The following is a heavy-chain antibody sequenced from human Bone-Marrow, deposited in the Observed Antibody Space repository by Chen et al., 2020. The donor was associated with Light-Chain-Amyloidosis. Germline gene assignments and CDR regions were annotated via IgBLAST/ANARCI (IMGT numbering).Heavy chain of an antibody. V-gene: IGHV3-53*02. CDR2: RYSAGKP. CDR3: ARVMVMTAMHWDAFDT. J-gene: IGHJ3*02. CDR1: GFSVSREY. Sequence: EMELVETGGGFVQPGGSLRLSCVVSGFSVSREYMTWVRQAPGKGLEWVSVRYSAGKPYYTDSVRGRFTISRDDSKNTLYLQMNSLRAEDTAMYYCARVMVMTAMHWDAFDTWGQGTMVTVSS. D-gene: IGHD2-21*02.